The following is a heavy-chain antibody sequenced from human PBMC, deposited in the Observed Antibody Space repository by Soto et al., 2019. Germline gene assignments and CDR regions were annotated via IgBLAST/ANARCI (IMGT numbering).Heavy chain of an antibody. V-gene: IGHV3-15*07. D-gene: IGHD2-21*02. J-gene: IGHJ4*02. CDR1: GFTFTNSW. Sequence: GGSLRLSCAASGFTFTNSWMNWVRQTPGKGLEWVGRISTKSGVETTYYAPPVRGRFTISRDDSKNTLYLQMNSLKTEDTAVYYWAEDVTVESPLIDHWGKGILGTSPQ. CDR3: AEDVTVESPLIDH. CDR2: ISTKSGVETT.